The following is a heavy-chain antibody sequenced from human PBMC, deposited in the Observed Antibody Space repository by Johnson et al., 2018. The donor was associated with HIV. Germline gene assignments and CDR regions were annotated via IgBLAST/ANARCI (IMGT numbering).Heavy chain of an antibody. D-gene: IGHD3-16*02. CDR2: IYSGEST. J-gene: IGHJ3*02. CDR3: ARVDRSWAFDI. CDR1: GFTVSSKY. V-gene: IGHV3-66*01. Sequence: MLLVESGGDLVQPGGSLRLSCAASGFTVSSKYMAWVRQAPGQGLEWVSVIYSGESTYYADSVKDRFTISRDNSMNTLYLHMNNLRAEDTALYYCARVDRSWAFDIWGQGTMVTVSS.